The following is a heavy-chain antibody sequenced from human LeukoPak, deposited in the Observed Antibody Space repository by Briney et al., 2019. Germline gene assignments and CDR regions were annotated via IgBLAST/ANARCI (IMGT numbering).Heavy chain of an antibody. J-gene: IGHJ6*02. Sequence: PSETLSLTCTVSGGSISSYYWSWIRQPPGKGLEWIGYIYYSGSTNYNPSLKSRVTISVDTSKNQFSLKLSSVTAADTAVYYCARWADRYGMDVWGQGALMIVSS. CDR3: ARWADRYGMDV. V-gene: IGHV4-59*01. CDR1: GGSISSYY. CDR2: IYYSGST.